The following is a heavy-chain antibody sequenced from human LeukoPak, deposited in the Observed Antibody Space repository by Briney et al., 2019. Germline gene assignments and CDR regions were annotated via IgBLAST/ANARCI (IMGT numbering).Heavy chain of an antibody. J-gene: IGHJ4*02. Sequence: PGGSLRLSCVAAGFTFSMYWMSWVRQAPGKGLEWVANIKQDGDQKHYVDSVRGRFIISRDNAKNSLHLQMNSLRAEDTAVYYCARFAKGYGSGDIDYWGQGTLVTVSS. CDR2: IKQDGDQK. CDR1: GFTFSMYW. CDR3: ARFAKGYGSGDIDY. D-gene: IGHD3-10*01. V-gene: IGHV3-7*01.